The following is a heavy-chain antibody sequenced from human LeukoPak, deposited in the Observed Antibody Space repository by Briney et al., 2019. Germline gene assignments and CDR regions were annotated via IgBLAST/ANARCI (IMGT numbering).Heavy chain of an antibody. D-gene: IGHD5-18*01. CDR2: IYSGGNS. CDR1: GFTVSGNY. V-gene: IGHV3-53*01. J-gene: IGHJ5*01. CDR3: TGAHSNSWSVF. Sequence: GGSLRLSCAASGFTVSGNYMSWVRQTPGKGLEWVSVIYSGGNSYYSDSVKGRFTISRDNSKSTLYLQMNSLRVEDTAVYYCTGAHSNSWSVFWGQGTLVTVPS.